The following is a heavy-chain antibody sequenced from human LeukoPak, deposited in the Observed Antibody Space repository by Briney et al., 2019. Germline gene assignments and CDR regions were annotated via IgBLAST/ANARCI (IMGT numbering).Heavy chain of an antibody. D-gene: IGHD3-9*01. CDR2: IKGDGSHT. Sequence: GGSLRLSCAASGFTFSNYWMHWVRQAPGKGLVWVSRIKGDGSHTIYADSVKGRFTISRDNAKNTLYLQMRSLRAEDTDVYYCVRDWDHFDFDSWGQGTLVTVSS. V-gene: IGHV3-74*01. J-gene: IGHJ5*01. CDR1: GFTFSNYW. CDR3: VRDWDHFDFDS.